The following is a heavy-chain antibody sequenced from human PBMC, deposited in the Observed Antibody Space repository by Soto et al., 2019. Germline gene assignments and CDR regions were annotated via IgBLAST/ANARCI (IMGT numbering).Heavy chain of an antibody. Sequence: QVQLQESGPGLVKPSETLSLTCTVSGGSISSYYWSWIRQPPGKGLEWIGYIYYSGSTNYNPSLKGRVTISVDTSKKQFSLQLSSVTAADTAVYDCARHYYDSSGYYPFDYWGQGTLVTVSS. CDR3: ARHYYDSSGYYPFDY. CDR1: GGSISSYY. D-gene: IGHD3-22*01. CDR2: IYYSGST. V-gene: IGHV4-59*01. J-gene: IGHJ4*02.